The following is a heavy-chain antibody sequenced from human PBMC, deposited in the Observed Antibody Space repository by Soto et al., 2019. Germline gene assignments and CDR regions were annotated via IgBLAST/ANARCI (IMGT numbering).Heavy chain of an antibody. V-gene: IGHV3-30-3*01. D-gene: IGHD3-22*01. CDR2: ISYDGSNK. J-gene: IGHJ4*02. Sequence: GGSLRLSCAASGFTFSSYAMHWVRQAPGKGLEWVAVISYDGSNKYYADSVKGRFTISRDNSKNTLYLQMNSLRAEDTAVYYCAKVRALGYYDSSGYYFDYWGQGTLVTVSS. CDR3: AKVRALGYYDSSGYYFDY. CDR1: GFTFSSYA.